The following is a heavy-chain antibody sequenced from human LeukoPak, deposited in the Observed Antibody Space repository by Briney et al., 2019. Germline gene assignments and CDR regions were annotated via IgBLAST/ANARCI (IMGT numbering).Heavy chain of an antibody. CDR1: GFTFSDYA. CDR3: AKGGVVPAAPPVPYYYYYYMDV. Sequence: PGGSLRLSYAASGFTFSDYAMHWVRQAPGKGLEWVAVISYDGSNKYYADSVKGRFTISRDNSKNTLYLQMNSLRAEDTAVYYCAKGGVVPAAPPVPYYYYYYMDVWGKGTTVTISS. D-gene: IGHD2-2*01. V-gene: IGHV3-30*04. J-gene: IGHJ6*03. CDR2: ISYDGSNK.